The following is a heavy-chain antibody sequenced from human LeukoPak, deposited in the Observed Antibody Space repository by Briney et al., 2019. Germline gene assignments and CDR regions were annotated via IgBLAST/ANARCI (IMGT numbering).Heavy chain of an antibody. D-gene: IGHD6-19*01. Sequence: ASVKVSCKTSGYTFTDYYMHWVRQAPGQGLEWMGRINPNSGGTNYAQKFQGRVTMTRDTSISTAYMELSRLRSDDTAVCYCARTPRRVAVGYYWGQGTLVTVSS. V-gene: IGHV1-2*06. CDR1: GYTFTDYY. CDR3: ARTPRRVAVGYY. CDR2: INPNSGGT. J-gene: IGHJ4*02.